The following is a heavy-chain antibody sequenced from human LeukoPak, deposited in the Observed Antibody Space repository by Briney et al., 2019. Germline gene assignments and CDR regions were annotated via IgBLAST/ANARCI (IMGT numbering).Heavy chain of an antibody. D-gene: IGHD3-3*01. CDR1: GGTFSSYA. Sequence: GASVKVSCKASGGTFSSYAISWVRQAPGQGLEWMGRIIPILGIANYAQKFQGRVTITADKSTSTAYMELRSLRSDDTAVYYCARDAGTIFGQRRAFDIWGQGTMVTVSS. J-gene: IGHJ3*02. CDR2: IIPILGIA. V-gene: IGHV1-69*04. CDR3: ARDAGTIFGQRRAFDI.